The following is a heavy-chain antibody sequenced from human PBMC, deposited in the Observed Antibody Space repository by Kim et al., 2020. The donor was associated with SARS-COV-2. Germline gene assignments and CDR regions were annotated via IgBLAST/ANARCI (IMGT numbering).Heavy chain of an antibody. CDR1: GYTFTSYA. V-gene: IGHV1-3*01. CDR2: INAGNGNT. D-gene: IGHD3-22*01. J-gene: IGHJ3*02. CDR3: AGPADYYDSRDDAFDI. Sequence: ASVKVSCKASGYTFTSYAMHWVRQAPGQRLEWMGWINAGNGNTKYSQKFQGRVTITRDTSASTAYMELSSLRSEDTAVYYCAGPADYYDSRDDAFDIWGQGTMVTVSS.